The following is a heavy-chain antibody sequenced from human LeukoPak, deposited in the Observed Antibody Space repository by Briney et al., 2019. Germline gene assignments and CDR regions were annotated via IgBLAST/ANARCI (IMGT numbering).Heavy chain of an antibody. D-gene: IGHD4-17*01. J-gene: IGHJ4*02. CDR2: VSGSATNT. CDR1: GFIFSNYA. CDR3: AKGFQTYGELSFDG. Sequence: GGSLRLSCAASGFIFSNYAMSWVRQAPGKGLEWVSTVSGSATNTYYADSVKGRFTVSRDNSKNTLYLQMNSLRADDTAVCYCAKGFQTYGELSFDGWGQGTLVTVSS. V-gene: IGHV3-23*01.